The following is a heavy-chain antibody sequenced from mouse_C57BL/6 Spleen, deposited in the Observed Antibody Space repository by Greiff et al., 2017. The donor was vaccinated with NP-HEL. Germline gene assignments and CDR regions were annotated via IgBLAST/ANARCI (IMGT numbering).Heavy chain of an antibody. CDR3: TTGGYYGNFAY. D-gene: IGHD2-1*01. J-gene: IGHJ3*01. V-gene: IGHV14-4*01. CDR1: GFNIKDDY. CDR2: IDPENGDT. Sequence: VQLQQSGAELVRPGASVKLSCTASGFNIKDDYMHWVKQRPEQGLEWIGWIDPENGDTAYASKFQGKATITADTSSNTAYLQLSSLTSEDTAVYYCTTGGYYGNFAYWGQGTLVTVSA.